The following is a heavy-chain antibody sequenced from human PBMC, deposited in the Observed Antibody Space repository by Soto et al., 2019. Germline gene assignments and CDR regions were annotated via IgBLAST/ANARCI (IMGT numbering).Heavy chain of an antibody. D-gene: IGHD1-26*01. V-gene: IGHV3-74*03. CDR1: GFTFSPTW. CDR3: AKAKVGAMGFFDY. Sequence: EVQLVQSGGGLVQPGGSLRLSCAASGFTFSPTWMFWVRQTPGEGLVWVARLYSDGSTAAYADSVKGRFTISRDNDKNTLYLQMNSLRADDTALYYCAKAKVGAMGFFDYWGQGTLVTVSS. J-gene: IGHJ4*02. CDR2: LYSDGSTA.